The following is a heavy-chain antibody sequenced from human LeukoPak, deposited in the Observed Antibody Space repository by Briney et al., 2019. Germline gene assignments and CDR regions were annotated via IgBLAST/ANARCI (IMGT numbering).Heavy chain of an antibody. V-gene: IGHV4-34*01. CDR1: GGSFSGYY. D-gene: IGHD3-9*01. CDR3: ARGHKLRYFGWLPKNWFDP. Sequence: PSETLSLTCAVYGGSFSGYYWSWIRQPPGKGLEWIGEINHSGSTNYNPSLKSRVTISVDTSKNQFSLKLSSVTAADTAVYYCARGHKLRYFGWLPKNWFDPWGQGTLVTVSS. J-gene: IGHJ5*02. CDR2: INHSGST.